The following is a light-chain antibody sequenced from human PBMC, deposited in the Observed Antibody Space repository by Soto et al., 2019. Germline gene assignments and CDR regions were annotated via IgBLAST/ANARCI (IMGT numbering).Light chain of an antibody. Sequence: DIQMTQSPSALSASVGDRATITCRASQSISSWLAWYQQKPGKAPRLLIYKASSLESGVPGRFSGSGSETEFTLTITSLQPDDLATYYCQHYRGTFGQGTKVDI. V-gene: IGKV1-5*03. J-gene: IGKJ1*01. CDR1: QSISSW. CDR3: QHYRGT. CDR2: KAS.